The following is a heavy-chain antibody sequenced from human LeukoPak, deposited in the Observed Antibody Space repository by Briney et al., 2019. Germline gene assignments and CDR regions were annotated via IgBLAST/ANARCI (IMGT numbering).Heavy chain of an antibody. CDR3: ARGGGYASPIGY. CDR1: GGSISTYY. D-gene: IGHD5-12*01. J-gene: IGHJ4*02. Sequence: SGTLSLTCTLSGGSISTYYWNWIRQRPGKGLEWIGYIYHSGSTNYNPSLKSRVTISVDTSKNQFSLKLSSVTAADTAVYYCARGGGYASPIGYWGQGALVTVSS. CDR2: IYHSGST. V-gene: IGHV4-59*01.